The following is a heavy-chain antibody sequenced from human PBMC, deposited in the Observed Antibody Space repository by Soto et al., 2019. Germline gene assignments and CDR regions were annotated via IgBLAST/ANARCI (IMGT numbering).Heavy chain of an antibody. D-gene: IGHD6-13*01. CDR2: IYGGLTT. CDR1: GFTFSSYA. Sequence: PGGSLRLSCAASGFTFSSYAMFWVRQTPGKGLEWVSVIYGGLTTSYADSVKGRFTISRDNSKNPVFLQMNSLRGEDTAVYYCARDRIEAAGTPRFNYYYGMDVWGQGTTVTVSS. CDR3: ARDRIEAAGTPRFNYYYGMDV. V-gene: IGHV3-53*01. J-gene: IGHJ6*02.